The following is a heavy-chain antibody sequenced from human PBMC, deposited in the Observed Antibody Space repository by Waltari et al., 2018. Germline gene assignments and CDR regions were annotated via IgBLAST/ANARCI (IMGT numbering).Heavy chain of an antibody. CDR2: INAGNGNT. CDR3: ARAATVTTFWFDP. CDR1: GFTFSYYT. Sequence: QAQLVQSGAEVKKPGASVKVSCKASGFTFSYYTMHWVRRAPGQNLEWMGWINAGNGNTDYSQKFQGRVTMTRDTSSSTAHMELSSLRAEDTAVYYCARAATVTTFWFDPWGRGTLVTVSS. J-gene: IGHJ5*02. V-gene: IGHV1-3*01. D-gene: IGHD4-4*01.